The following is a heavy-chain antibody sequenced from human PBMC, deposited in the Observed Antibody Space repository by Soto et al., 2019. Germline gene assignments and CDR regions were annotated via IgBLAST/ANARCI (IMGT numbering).Heavy chain of an antibody. D-gene: IGHD2-21*02. CDR3: ARDGAYCGGDCYSLWYFDL. CDR2: ITRDGSST. V-gene: IGHV3-74*01. Sequence: EVQLVESGGGLVQPGESLRLSCEASGLTFSSYWMHWVRQAPGKGLVWVSRITRDGSSTSYADSVKGRFTISRDNAKNTLYRQMNSLRAEDTAVYYCARDGAYCGGDCYSLWYFDLWGRGTLVTVSS. J-gene: IGHJ2*01. CDR1: GLTFSSYW.